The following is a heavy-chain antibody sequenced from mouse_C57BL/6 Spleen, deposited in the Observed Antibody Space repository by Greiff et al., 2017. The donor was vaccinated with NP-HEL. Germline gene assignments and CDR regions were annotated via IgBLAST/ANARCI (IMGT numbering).Heavy chain of an antibody. CDR1: GYTFTSYG. Sequence: QVQLKQSGAELARPGASVKLSCKASGYTFTSYGISWVKQRTGQGLEWIGEIYPRSGNTYYNEKFKGKATLTADKSSSTAYMELRSLTSEDSAVYFCARLITTVVAKYFDYWGQGTTLTVSS. CDR2: IYPRSGNT. CDR3: ARLITTVVAKYFDY. J-gene: IGHJ2*01. V-gene: IGHV1-81*01. D-gene: IGHD1-1*01.